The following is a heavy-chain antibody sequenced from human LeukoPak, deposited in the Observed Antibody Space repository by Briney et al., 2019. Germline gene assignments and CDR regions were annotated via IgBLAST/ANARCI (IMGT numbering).Heavy chain of an antibody. D-gene: IGHD6-19*01. Sequence: GGSLRLSCAASGFTFSSYAMSWVRQAPGKGLEWVSAISGSGGSTYYADSVKGRFTISRDNSKNTLYLQMNSLRAEDTAVYYYAKDNSEWAVAVFPFDYWGQGTLVTVSS. V-gene: IGHV3-23*01. CDR3: AKDNSEWAVAVFPFDY. CDR1: GFTFSSYA. J-gene: IGHJ4*02. CDR2: ISGSGGST.